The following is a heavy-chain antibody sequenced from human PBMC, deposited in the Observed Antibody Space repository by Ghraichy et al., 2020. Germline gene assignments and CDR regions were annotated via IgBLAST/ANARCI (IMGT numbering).Heavy chain of an antibody. V-gene: IGHV4-34*01. D-gene: IGHD2-2*01. J-gene: IGHJ4*02. CDR1: GGSFSGYY. Sequence: SETLSLTCAVYGGSFSGYYWSWIRQPPGKRLEWIGEINHSGSTNYNPSLKSRVTISVDTSKNQFSLKLSSVTAADTAVYYCARFVVVPAAIGARYYFDYWGQGTLVTVSS. CDR2: INHSGST. CDR3: ARFVVVPAAIGARYYFDY.